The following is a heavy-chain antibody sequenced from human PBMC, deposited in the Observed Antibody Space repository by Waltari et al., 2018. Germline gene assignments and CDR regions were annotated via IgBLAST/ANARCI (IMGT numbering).Heavy chain of an antibody. CDR1: GFTFSSYA. CDR2: IRGVGLIT. D-gene: IGHD3-3*01. CDR3: AKAPQVVNYGSWSDYYPGFGY. Sequence: EVHLLESGGGLVQPGGSLRLSCAASGFTFSSYAMNWVRPAPGKGLEWASSIRGVGLITWSEDPWKGRFSISRDNSRNTLYLQMNSLRAEDTAVYYCAKAPQVVNYGSWSDYYPGFGYWGQGTLVTVSS. V-gene: IGHV3-23*02. J-gene: IGHJ4*02.